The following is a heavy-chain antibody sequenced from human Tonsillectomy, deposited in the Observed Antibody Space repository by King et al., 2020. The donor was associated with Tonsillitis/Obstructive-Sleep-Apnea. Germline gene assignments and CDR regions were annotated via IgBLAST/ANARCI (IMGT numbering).Heavy chain of an antibody. CDR3: AGSTLGDGMDV. D-gene: IGHD1-1*01. CDR1: GGSFSGFY. J-gene: IGHJ6*02. V-gene: IGHV4-34*01. CDR2: XYXSGST. Sequence: VQLQQWGAGLLKPSETLSLTCAVYGGSFSGFYWSWIRQPPGKGLEWIGEXYXSGSTNYNPSLKXRVTISVDTSKNPFSLRLSSVTAADTAVYYCAGSTLGDGMDVWGQGTTVTVSS.